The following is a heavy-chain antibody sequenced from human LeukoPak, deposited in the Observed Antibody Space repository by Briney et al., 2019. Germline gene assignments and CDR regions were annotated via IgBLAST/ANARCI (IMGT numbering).Heavy chain of an antibody. CDR2: MNPNSGNT. CDR1: GYTFTSYD. D-gene: IGHD1-26*01. Sequence: ASVEVSCKASGYTFTSYDINWVRQATGQGLEWMGWMNPNSGNTGYAQKFQGRVTMTRNTSISTAYMKLSSLRSEDTAVYYCARGWELWSNWFDPWGQGTLVTVSS. J-gene: IGHJ5*02. V-gene: IGHV1-8*01. CDR3: ARGWELWSNWFDP.